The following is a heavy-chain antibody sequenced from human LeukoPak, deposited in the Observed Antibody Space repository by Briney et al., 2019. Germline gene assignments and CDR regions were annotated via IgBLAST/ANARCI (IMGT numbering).Heavy chain of an antibody. D-gene: IGHD6-13*01. Sequence: PGGSLRLSCAASGFTFSSYEMNWVRQAPGKGLEWVSSIGCATNYKYYADSVKGRFTASSDNAKNSLYLQMNSLRAGETALYYCARGLLAAAGIDYWGQGDLVTVSS. V-gene: IGHV3-21*01. CDR3: ARGLLAAAGIDY. CDR1: GFTFSSYE. CDR2: IGCATNYK. J-gene: IGHJ4*02.